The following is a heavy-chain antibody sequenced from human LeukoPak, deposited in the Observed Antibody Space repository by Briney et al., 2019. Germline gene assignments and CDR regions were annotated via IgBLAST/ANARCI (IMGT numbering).Heavy chain of an antibody. CDR1: GGSISSYY. V-gene: IGHV4-59*01. D-gene: IGHD3-22*01. CDR2: IYYSGST. Sequence: PSETLSLTCTVSGGSISSYYWSWIRQPPGKGLEWIGYIYYSGSTNYNPSLKSRVTISVDTSKNQFSLKLSSVTAADTAVYYCARLDSGGYYYYWGQGTLVTVSS. CDR3: ARLDSGGYYYY. J-gene: IGHJ4*02.